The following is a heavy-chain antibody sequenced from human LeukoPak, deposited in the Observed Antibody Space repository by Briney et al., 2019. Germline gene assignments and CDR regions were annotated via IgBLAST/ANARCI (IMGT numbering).Heavy chain of an antibody. Sequence: GRSLRLSCAASGIPFRSYGMHGVRQAPGKGLEWVAIIWYDGSNKYYADSVKGRFTISRDNSKNTLYLQMNSLRADDTAVYYCATDRSTRYFDYWGQGTLVSVSS. CDR2: IWYDGSNK. CDR3: ATDRSTRYFDY. D-gene: IGHD2-2*01. CDR1: GIPFRSYG. J-gene: IGHJ4*02. V-gene: IGHV3-33*03.